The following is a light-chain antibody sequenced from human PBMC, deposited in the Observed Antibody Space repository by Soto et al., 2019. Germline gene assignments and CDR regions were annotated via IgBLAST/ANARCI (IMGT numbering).Light chain of an antibody. J-gene: IGLJ1*01. V-gene: IGLV2-8*01. CDR1: SNDVGGYNY. CDR2: EVS. CDR3: GSYAGSNNFV. Sequence: QSALTQPPSASGSPGQSVTISCTGTSNDVGGYNYVSWYQQHPGKAPKLMIYEVSKRPSGVPDRFSGSKSGNTASLTVAGVQAEDDDDYYCGSYAGSNNFVFGTGTKLTVL.